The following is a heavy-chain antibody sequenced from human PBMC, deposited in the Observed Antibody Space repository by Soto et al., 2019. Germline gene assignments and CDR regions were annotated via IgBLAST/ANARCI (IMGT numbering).Heavy chain of an antibody. CDR3: ARDRPTKYYDIAMDV. D-gene: IGHD3-9*01. Sequence: GXAVKVSCKASGYTFTSYGISWVRQAPGQGLEWMGWISAYNGNTNYAQKLQGRVTMTTDTSTSTAYMELRSLRSDDTAVYYCARDRPTKYYDIAMDVWGQGTTVTVSS. CDR1: GYTFTSYG. J-gene: IGHJ6*02. V-gene: IGHV1-18*01. CDR2: ISAYNGNT.